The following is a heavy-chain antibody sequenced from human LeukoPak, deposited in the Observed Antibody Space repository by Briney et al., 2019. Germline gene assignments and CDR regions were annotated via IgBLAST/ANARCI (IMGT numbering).Heavy chain of an antibody. D-gene: IGHD2-2*02. J-gene: IGHJ5*02. CDR2: IIPIFGIA. V-gene: IGHV1-69*04. CDR3: AREGDIVVVPAAIPNWFDP. Sequence: ASVKVSCKASGGTFSSYAISWVRQAPGQVLEWMGRIIPIFGIANYAQKFQGRVTITADKSTSTAYMELSSLRSEDTAVYYCAREGDIVVVPAAIPNWFDPWGQGTLVTVSS. CDR1: GGTFSSYA.